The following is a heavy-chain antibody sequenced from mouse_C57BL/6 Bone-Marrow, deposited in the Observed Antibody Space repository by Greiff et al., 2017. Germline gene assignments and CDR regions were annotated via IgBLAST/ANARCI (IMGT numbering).Heavy chain of an antibody. D-gene: IGHD2-3*01. J-gene: IGHJ4*01. CDR1: GFSLTSYG. CDR3: AKWGIFDGYYDYYAMDY. CDR2: IWRGGST. Sequence: VQLQQSGPGLVQPSQSLSITCTVSGFSLTSYGVHWVRQSPGKGLEWLGVIWRGGSTDSNAAFMSRLSITKDNSKSQVFFKMNSLQADDTAIYYCAKWGIFDGYYDYYAMDYWGQGTSVTVSS. V-gene: IGHV2-5*01.